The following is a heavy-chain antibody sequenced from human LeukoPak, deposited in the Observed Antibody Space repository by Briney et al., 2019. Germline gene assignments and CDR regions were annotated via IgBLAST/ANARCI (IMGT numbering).Heavy chain of an antibody. J-gene: IGHJ6*02. CDR2: IYTSGST. CDR3: ARGTPLPHIVVVPAAKYYYYGMDV. Sequence: SETLSLTCTASGGSISSYYWSWIWRRAGKGLEWIGRIYTSGSTNYNPTPKSRVTMAVDTSKNKFSLKLSSVTAADTAVYYWARGTPLPHIVVVPAAKYYYYGMDVWGQGTTVTVSS. CDR1: GGSISSYY. V-gene: IGHV4-4*07. D-gene: IGHD2-2*01.